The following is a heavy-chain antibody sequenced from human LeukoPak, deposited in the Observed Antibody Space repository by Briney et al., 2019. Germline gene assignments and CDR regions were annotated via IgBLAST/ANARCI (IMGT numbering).Heavy chain of an antibody. CDR2: INSDGSST. Sequence: PGGSLRLSCAASGFTFSSYWMHWVRQAPGKGLAWVSRINSDGSSTSYADSVKGRFTISRDNAKNTLYLQMNSLRAEDTAVYYCTREHYDFWSGYSKSNDYWGQGTLVTVSS. CDR3: TREHYDFWSGYSKSNDY. V-gene: IGHV3-74*01. D-gene: IGHD3-3*01. CDR1: GFTFSSYW. J-gene: IGHJ4*02.